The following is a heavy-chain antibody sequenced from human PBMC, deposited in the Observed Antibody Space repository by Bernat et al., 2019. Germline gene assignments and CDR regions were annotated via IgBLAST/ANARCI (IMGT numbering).Heavy chain of an antibody. CDR3: ARYYDYIWGSSRLKGAFDI. J-gene: IGHJ3*02. V-gene: IGHV3-7*03. CDR1: GFTFSSYW. D-gene: IGHD3-16*02. Sequence: EVQLVESGGGLVQPGGSLRLSCAASGFTFSSYWMSWVRQAPGKGLEWVANIKQDGSEKYYVDSVKGRFTISRDNAKNSLYLQMNSLRAEDTVVYYCARYYDYIWGSSRLKGAFDIWGQGTMVTVSS. CDR2: IKQDGSEK.